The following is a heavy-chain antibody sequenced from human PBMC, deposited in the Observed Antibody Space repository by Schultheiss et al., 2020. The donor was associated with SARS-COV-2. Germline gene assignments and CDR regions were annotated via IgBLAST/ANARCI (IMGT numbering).Heavy chain of an antibody. CDR2: INHSGST. V-gene: IGHV4-34*01. Sequence: SETLSLTCTVSGGSISSYYWSWIRQPPGKGLEWIGEINHSGSTNYNPSLKSRVTISVDTSKNQFSLKLSSVTAADTAVYYCARAGSGWFDPWGQGTLVTVSS. CDR3: ARAGSGWFDP. CDR1: GGSISSYY. J-gene: IGHJ5*02. D-gene: IGHD1-14*01.